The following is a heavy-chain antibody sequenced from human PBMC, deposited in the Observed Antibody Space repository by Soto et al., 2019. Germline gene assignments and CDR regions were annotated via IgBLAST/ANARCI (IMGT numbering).Heavy chain of an antibody. CDR3: ASGYDLYYFDY. V-gene: IGHV3-23*01. CDR1: GFTFSNYA. CDR2: IGGSGGST. J-gene: IGHJ4*02. D-gene: IGHD5-12*01. Sequence: PGGSLRLSCAASGFTFSNYAMSWVRQAPGKGLEWVSAIGGSGGSTYYADSVKGRFTISRDNSKNTLYLQMNSLRAEDTAVYYCASGYDLYYFDYWGQGTLVTVSS.